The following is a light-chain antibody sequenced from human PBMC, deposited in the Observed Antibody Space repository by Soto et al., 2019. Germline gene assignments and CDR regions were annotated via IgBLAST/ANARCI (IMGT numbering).Light chain of an antibody. V-gene: IGKV3-20*01. CDR2: GTS. J-gene: IGKJ1*01. Sequence: EIVLTQSPGTLSLSPGERATLSCRARQSVTSSSLAWYQQKSGQAPRLLIYGTSSRATGIPDRFSGSGSGTEFTLTISRLEPEDFAVYYCHQFGSSPPRTFGQGTKVEIK. CDR1: QSVTSSS. CDR3: HQFGSSPPRT.